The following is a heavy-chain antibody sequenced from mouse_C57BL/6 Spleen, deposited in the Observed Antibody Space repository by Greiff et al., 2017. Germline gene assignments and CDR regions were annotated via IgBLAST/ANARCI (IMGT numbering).Heavy chain of an antibody. Sequence: EVQLVESGPGLVKPSQSLSLTCSVTGYSITSGYYWNWIRQFPGNKLEWMGYISYDGSNNYNPSLKNRISITRDTSKNQFFLKLNSVTTEDTATYYCARAGIYYGNYDWGQGTTLTVSS. V-gene: IGHV3-6*01. J-gene: IGHJ2*01. D-gene: IGHD2-1*01. CDR2: ISYDGSN. CDR1: GYSITSGYY. CDR3: ARAGIYYGNYD.